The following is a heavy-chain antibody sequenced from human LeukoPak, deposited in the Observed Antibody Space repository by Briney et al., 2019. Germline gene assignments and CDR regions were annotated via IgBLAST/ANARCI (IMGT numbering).Heavy chain of an antibody. CDR3: ASYKYSSSWVNYFDY. D-gene: IGHD6-6*01. CDR1: GYSISSGYY. CDR2: IYHSGST. V-gene: IGHV4-38-2*01. Sequence: SETLSLTCAVSGYSISSGYYWGWIRQPPGKGLEWIGSIYHSGSTYYNPSLKSRVTISVDTSKNQFSLKLSSVTAADTAVYYCASYKYSSSWVNYFDYWGQGTLVTVSS. J-gene: IGHJ4*02.